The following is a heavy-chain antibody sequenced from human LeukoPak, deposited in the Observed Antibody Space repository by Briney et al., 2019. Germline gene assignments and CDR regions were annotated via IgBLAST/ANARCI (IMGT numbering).Heavy chain of an antibody. CDR2: ISYDGSNK. CDR3: ARLGYSSSWYADY. CDR1: GFTFSSYA. D-gene: IGHD6-13*01. V-gene: IGHV3-30*04. J-gene: IGHJ4*02. Sequence: PGGSLRLSCAASGFTFSSYAMHWVRQAPGKGLEWVAVISYDGSNKYYADSVKGRFTISRDNAKNSLYLQMNSLRAEDTAVYYCARLGYSSSWYADYWGQGTLVTVSS.